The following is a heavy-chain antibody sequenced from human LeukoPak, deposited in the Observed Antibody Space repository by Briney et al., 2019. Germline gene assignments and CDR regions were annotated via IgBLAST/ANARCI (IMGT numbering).Heavy chain of an antibody. J-gene: IGHJ2*01. D-gene: IGHD4-23*01. CDR1: GFTFSTYA. CDR2: ISDIGAGT. CDR3: ARGQVATPEWYFDL. V-gene: IGHV3-23*01. Sequence: GGSLRLSCAASGFTFSTYAMTWVRQAPGKGLDWVSSISDIGAGTYYADSVKGRFTISRDNSKNLLYLQMNSLRPEDTAVYYCARGQVATPEWYFDLWGRGTLVTVSS.